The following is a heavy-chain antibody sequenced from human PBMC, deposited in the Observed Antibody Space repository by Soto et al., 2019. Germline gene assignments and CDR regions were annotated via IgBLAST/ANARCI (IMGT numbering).Heavy chain of an antibody. V-gene: IGHV1-46*01. CDR1: GYTFISYY. J-gene: IGHJ5*02. CDR3: ARGSPSSTTLGWFDP. D-gene: IGHD2-2*01. Sequence: ASVKVSCKASGYTFISYYMHWVRQAPGQGLEWMGTINPRGGDTRYAQRFQGRVTMTRDTSTTTIYMEVSSLRSDDTAVYYCARGSPSSTTLGWFDPWGQGTLVTVSS. CDR2: INPRGGDT.